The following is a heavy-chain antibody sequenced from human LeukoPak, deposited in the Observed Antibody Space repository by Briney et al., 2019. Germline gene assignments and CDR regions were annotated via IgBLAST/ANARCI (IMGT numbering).Heavy chain of an antibody. J-gene: IGHJ4*02. D-gene: IGHD3-3*01. CDR3: ARAILPVGYDFWSGYFAAALGYVDY. CDR2: IYYSGST. Sequence: SETLSLTCTVSGGSISSYYWSWIRQPPGKGLEWIGYIYYSGSTNYNPSLKSRVTISVDTSKNQFSLKLSSVTAADTAVYYCARAILPVGYDFWSGYFAAALGYVDYWGQGTLVTVSS. V-gene: IGHV4-59*01. CDR1: GGSISSYY.